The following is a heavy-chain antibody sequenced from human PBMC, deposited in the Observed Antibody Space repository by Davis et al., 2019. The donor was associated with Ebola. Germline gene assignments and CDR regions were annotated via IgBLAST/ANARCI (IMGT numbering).Heavy chain of an antibody. CDR2: IIPIVGIA. J-gene: IGHJ6*02. CDR3: ARGRTWNLDYGMDV. V-gene: IGHV1-69*04. Sequence: AASVPVSCMASVGTFISYVFSWLRQAPAQGLEWMGRIIPIVGIANYVPKLQGRVTITADKPTSTANMEENSLTSEDTAVYNCARGRTWNLDYGMDVWGQGTTVTVSS. CDR1: VGTFISYV. D-gene: IGHD1-1*01.